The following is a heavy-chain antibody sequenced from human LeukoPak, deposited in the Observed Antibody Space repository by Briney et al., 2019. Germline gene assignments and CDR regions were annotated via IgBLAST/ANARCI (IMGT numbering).Heavy chain of an antibody. CDR1: GGTFSSYA. J-gene: IGHJ3*02. D-gene: IGHD3-22*01. Sequence: GASVNVSCKASGGTFSSYAISWVRQAPGQGLEWMGGIIPIFGTANYAQKSQGRVTITADESTSTAYMELSSLRSEDTAVYYCARDWYYDSSGYYAEPYDAFDIWGQGTMVTVSS. CDR2: IIPIFGTA. V-gene: IGHV1-69*13. CDR3: ARDWYYDSSGYYAEPYDAFDI.